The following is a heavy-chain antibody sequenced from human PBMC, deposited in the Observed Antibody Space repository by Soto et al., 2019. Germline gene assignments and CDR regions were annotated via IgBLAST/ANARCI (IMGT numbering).Heavy chain of an antibody. J-gene: IGHJ5*02. CDR2: INYSGTT. Sequence: SETLSLTCAVSGGSISSSSYYWAWIRQPPGKGLEWIGSINYSGTTYYIASLKSRVTISIDTSKNQFSLRLNSVTAADTAVYYCARLVACSGGRCRFDPWGQGTLVTVSS. D-gene: IGHD2-15*01. CDR3: ARLVACSGGRCRFDP. CDR1: GGSISSSSYY. V-gene: IGHV4-39*01.